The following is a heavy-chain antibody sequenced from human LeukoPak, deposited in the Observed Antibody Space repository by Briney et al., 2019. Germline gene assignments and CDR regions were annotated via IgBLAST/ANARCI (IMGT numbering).Heavy chain of an antibody. CDR1: GGSFSGYY. CDR2: INHSGST. Sequence: SETLSLTCAVYGGSFSGYYWSWIRQPPGKGLEWIGEINHSGSTNYNPSLKCRVTISVDTSKNQFSLKLSSVTAADTAVYYCARVTTVTTNIDYWGQGTLVTVSS. V-gene: IGHV4-34*01. D-gene: IGHD4-17*01. CDR3: ARVTTVTTNIDY. J-gene: IGHJ4*02.